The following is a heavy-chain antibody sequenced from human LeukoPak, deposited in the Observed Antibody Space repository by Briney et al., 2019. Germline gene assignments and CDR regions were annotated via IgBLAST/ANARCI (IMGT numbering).Heavy chain of an antibody. D-gene: IGHD1-1*01. Sequence: GGSLRLSCAASGFTFSSYGMHWVRQAPGKGLEWVAFIRYDGSNKYYADSVKGRFTISRDNSKNTLYLQINSLRAEDTAVYYCAKLHTTGTPNGDYWGQGTLVTVSS. J-gene: IGHJ4*02. V-gene: IGHV3-30*02. CDR3: AKLHTTGTPNGDY. CDR2: IRYDGSNK. CDR1: GFTFSSYG.